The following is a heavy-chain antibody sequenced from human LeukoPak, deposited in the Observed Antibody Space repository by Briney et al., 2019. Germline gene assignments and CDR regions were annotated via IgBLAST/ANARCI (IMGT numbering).Heavy chain of an antibody. Sequence: GGSLRLSCAASGFTFSSYSMNWVRQAPGKGLEWVSSISSSSSYIYYADSVKGRFTISRDNAKNSLYLQMNSLRAEDTAVYYCARALSPLAVAGTDYWGQGTLVTVSS. CDR1: GFTFSSYS. J-gene: IGHJ4*02. CDR2: ISSSSSYI. CDR3: ARALSPLAVAGTDY. D-gene: IGHD6-19*01. V-gene: IGHV3-21*01.